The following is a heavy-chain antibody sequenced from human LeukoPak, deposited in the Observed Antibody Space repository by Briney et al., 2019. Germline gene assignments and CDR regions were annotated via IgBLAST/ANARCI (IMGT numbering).Heavy chain of an antibody. J-gene: IGHJ6*02. D-gene: IGHD6-13*01. CDR2: ISSSGSTI. CDR1: GFTFSRYE. Sequence: PGGSLRLSCAASGFTFSRYEMNWVRQAPGKGLEWVSYISSSGSTIYYADSVKGRFTISRDNAKNSLYLQMNSLRAEDTAVYYCARVGYSSSWPGYYYYGMDVWGQGTMVTVSS. V-gene: IGHV3-48*03. CDR3: ARVGYSSSWPGYYYYGMDV.